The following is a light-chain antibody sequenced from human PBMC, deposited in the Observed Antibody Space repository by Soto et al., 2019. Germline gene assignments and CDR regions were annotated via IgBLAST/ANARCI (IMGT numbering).Light chain of an antibody. CDR2: SDN. CDR3: AAWDDSLNGCV. CDR1: SSNIGTYR. J-gene: IGLJ7*01. V-gene: IGLV1-44*01. Sequence: QSVLTQPPSASGTPGQRVTISCSRSSSNIGTYRVSWYQHFPGTAPRLLIYSDNQRPSGVPDRFSASKSGASASLAISGLQSEDEAYFYCAAWDDSLNGCVFGTGTQLTVL.